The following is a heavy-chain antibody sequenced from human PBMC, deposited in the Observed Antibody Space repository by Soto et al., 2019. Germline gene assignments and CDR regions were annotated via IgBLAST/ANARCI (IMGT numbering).Heavy chain of an antibody. V-gene: IGHV5-51*01. CDR1: EYSFTSYW. J-gene: IGHJ6*02. Sequence: GEALNIACKGSEYSFTSYWIALARQMSGKGLEWMGIIYPGDSDTRYSPSFQGQVTISADKSISTAYLQWSSLKASDTAMYYCARHMKYCSGGSRYSSYFYGMEACGQSTRVSGS. D-gene: IGHD2-15*01. CDR3: ARHMKYCSGGSRYSSYFYGMEA. CDR2: IYPGDSDT.